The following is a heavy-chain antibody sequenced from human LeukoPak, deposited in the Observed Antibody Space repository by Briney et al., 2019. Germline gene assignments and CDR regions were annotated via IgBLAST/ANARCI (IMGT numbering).Heavy chain of an antibody. CDR2: IYSGGST. Sequence: PGGSLRLSCAASGFTVSSNYMSWVRQAPGKGLEWVSVIYSGGSTYYADSVKGRFTISRDNSKNTLYLQMNSLRAEDTAVYYCARDLYGDYTPLDYWGQGTLVTVSS. V-gene: IGHV3-66*01. D-gene: IGHD4-17*01. J-gene: IGHJ4*02. CDR1: GFTVSSNY. CDR3: ARDLYGDYTPLDY.